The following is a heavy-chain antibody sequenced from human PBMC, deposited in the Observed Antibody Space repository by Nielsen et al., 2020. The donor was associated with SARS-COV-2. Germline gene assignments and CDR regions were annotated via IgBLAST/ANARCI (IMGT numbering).Heavy chain of an antibody. Sequence: GESLKISCAASGFTFSGPAMHWVRQASGKGLEWVGRIRSRLNSYATAYAALVKGRFTISRDDSSNTAYLQMNSLKTEDTAVYYCARQDSSGWFKYYYYMDVWGKGTTVTVSS. CDR3: ARQDSSGWFKYYYYMDV. CDR2: IRSRLNSYAT. V-gene: IGHV3-73*01. CDR1: GFTFSGPA. D-gene: IGHD6-19*01. J-gene: IGHJ6*03.